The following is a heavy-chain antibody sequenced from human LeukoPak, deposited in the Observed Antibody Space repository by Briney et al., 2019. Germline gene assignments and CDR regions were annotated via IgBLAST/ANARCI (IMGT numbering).Heavy chain of an antibody. V-gene: IGHV4-34*01. Sequence: PSETLSLTCAVYGGSFSGYYWSWLRQPPGKGLEWIGEINHSGSTNYNPSLKSRVTISVDTSKNQFYMKLSSVTAADTAVYYCAQATIFGVVPLFDPWGQGTLVTVSS. CDR2: INHSGST. D-gene: IGHD3-3*01. CDR1: GGSFSGYY. J-gene: IGHJ5*02. CDR3: AQATIFGVVPLFDP.